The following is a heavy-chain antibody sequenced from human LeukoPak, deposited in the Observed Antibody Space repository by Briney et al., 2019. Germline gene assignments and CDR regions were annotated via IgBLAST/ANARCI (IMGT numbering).Heavy chain of an antibody. CDR1: GFTFSSYS. J-gene: IGHJ4*02. CDR3: AKDRRWDGSSYFDY. CDR2: ISSSSSYI. D-gene: IGHD6-6*01. Sequence: PGGSLRLSCAASGFTFSSYSMNWVRQAPGKGLEWVSSISSSSSYIYYADSVKGRFTISRDNAKNSLYLQMNSLRAEDTALYYCAKDRRWDGSSYFDYWGQGTLVTVSS. V-gene: IGHV3-21*04.